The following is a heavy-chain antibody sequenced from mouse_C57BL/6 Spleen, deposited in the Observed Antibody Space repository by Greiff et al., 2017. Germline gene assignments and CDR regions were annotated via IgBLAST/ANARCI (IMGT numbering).Heavy chain of an antibody. D-gene: IGHD2-3*01. CDR3: ARSSYDGYYENYFDY. V-gene: IGHV1-63*01. CDR1: GYTFTNYW. J-gene: IGHJ2*01. CDR2: IYPGGGYT. Sequence: VNLVESGAELVRPGTSVKMSCKASGYTFTNYWIGWAKQRPGHGLEWIGDIYPGGGYTNYNEKFKGKATLTADKSSSTAYMQFSSLTSEDSAIYYCARSSYDGYYENYFDYWGQGTTLTVSS.